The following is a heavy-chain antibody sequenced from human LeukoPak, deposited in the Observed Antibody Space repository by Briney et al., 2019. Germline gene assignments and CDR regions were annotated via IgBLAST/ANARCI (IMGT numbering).Heavy chain of an antibody. CDR1: GYTFTNYD. D-gene: IGHD3-3*01. CDR2: MNPNSGNT. V-gene: IGHV1-8*01. Sequence: ALVKVSCKAPGYTFTNYDINWVRQATGQGLEWMGWMNPNSGNTGYAQKFQGRVNMTRNISISTAYMQLSGLRAEDTAVYYCARNFWGRYYYYGMDVWGQGTTVTVSS. CDR3: ARNFWGRYYYYGMDV. J-gene: IGHJ6*02.